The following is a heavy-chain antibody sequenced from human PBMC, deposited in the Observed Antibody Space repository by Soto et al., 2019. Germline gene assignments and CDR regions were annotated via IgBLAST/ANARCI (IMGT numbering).Heavy chain of an antibody. V-gene: IGHV1-69*13. CDR2: IIPIFGTA. D-gene: IGHD5-12*01. J-gene: IGHJ6*02. CDR1: GGTFSSYA. CDR3: ARGYTSGGYYYYGMDV. Sequence: SVKVSCKASGGTFSSYAISWVRQAPGQGLEWMGGIIPIFGTANYAQRFQGRVTITADESTSTAYMELSSLRSEDTAVYYCARGYTSGGYYYYGMDVWGQGTTVTVSS.